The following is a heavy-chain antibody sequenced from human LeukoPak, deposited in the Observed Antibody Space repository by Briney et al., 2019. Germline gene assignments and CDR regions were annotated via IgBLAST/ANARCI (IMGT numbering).Heavy chain of an antibody. CDR3: ARDASYGLYGMDV. V-gene: IGHV1-2*02. CDR1: GYTFTRHY. Sequence: GASVKVSCKASGYTFTRHYMHWVRQAPGQGLEWMGWINPNSGGTKYAQKFQGRVIVTSDTSISTAYMELSRLRYDDTAVYFCARDASYGLYGMDVWGQGTTVTVSS. J-gene: IGHJ6*02. CDR2: INPNSGGT. D-gene: IGHD5-18*01.